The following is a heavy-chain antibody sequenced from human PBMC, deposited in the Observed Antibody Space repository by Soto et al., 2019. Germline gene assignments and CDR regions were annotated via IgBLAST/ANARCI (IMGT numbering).Heavy chain of an antibody. CDR2: IHAGSGNT. J-gene: IGHJ4*02. CDR1: GYTFTNFA. V-gene: IGHV1-3*01. Sequence: GASVKVSCKASGYTFTNFALHWVRQAPGQRLEWMGWIHAGSGNTKYSQKFLGRVTVTRDTSASTAYMELSSLRSEDTAVYYCARDYPPYCSGGNCYSGPFDFWGQGTLVTVSS. CDR3: ARDYPPYCSGGNCYSGPFDF. D-gene: IGHD2-15*01.